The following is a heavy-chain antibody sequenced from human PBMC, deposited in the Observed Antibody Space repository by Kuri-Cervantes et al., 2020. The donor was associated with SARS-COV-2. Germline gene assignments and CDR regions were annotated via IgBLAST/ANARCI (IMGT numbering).Heavy chain of an antibody. CDR1: GFTFSDYY. D-gene: IGHD1-26*01. Sequence: GESLKISCAASGFTFSDYYMNWVRQAPGKGLEWVSSISSSSTIYYADSVKGRFTISRDNAKNSLYLQMNSLRAEDTAVYYCARAEWGLIDYWGQGTLVTVSS. V-gene: IGHV3-69-1*02. CDR3: ARAEWGLIDY. CDR2: ISSSSTI. J-gene: IGHJ4*02.